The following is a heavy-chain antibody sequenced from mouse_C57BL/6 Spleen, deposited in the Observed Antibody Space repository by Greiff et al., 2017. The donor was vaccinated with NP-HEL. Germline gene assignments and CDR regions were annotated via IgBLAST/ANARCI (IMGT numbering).Heavy chain of an antibody. CDR3: ARESYFGSPWFAY. CDR1: GYTFTDYT. V-gene: IGHV1-22*01. CDR2: INPNNGGT. Sequence: VQLQQSGPELVKPGASVKMSCKASGYTFTDYTMHWVKQSHGKSLEWIGYINPNNGGTSYNQKFKGKATLTVNKSSSTAYMELRSLTSEDSAVYYCARESYFGSPWFAYWGQGTLVTVSA. J-gene: IGHJ3*01. D-gene: IGHD1-1*02.